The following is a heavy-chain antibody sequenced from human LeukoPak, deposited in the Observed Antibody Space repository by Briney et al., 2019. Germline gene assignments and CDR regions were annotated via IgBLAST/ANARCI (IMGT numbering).Heavy chain of an antibody. Sequence: GGSLRLSCVAAGFTFNTYSMNWVRRAPGKGLEWISYISSSSSVIYYADSVKGRFRISRDNAKNSLYLQMNSLRAEDTAVYYCARETGFRFDFWGQGTLVTASS. CDR3: ARETGFRFDF. D-gene: IGHD3-9*01. J-gene: IGHJ4*02. CDR2: ISSSSSVI. V-gene: IGHV3-48*01. CDR1: GFTFNTYS.